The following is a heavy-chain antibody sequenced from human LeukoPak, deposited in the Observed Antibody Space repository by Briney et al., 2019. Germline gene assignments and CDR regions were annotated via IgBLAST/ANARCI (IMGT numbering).Heavy chain of an antibody. V-gene: IGHV1-2*02. Sequence: GASVKVSCKASGYTFTGYYMHWVRQAPGQGLEWMGWINPNSGGTNYAQKFQGRVTMTRDTSISTAYMELSRPRSDDTAVYYCARDLYNWNNLDYWGQGTLVTVSS. D-gene: IGHD1/OR15-1a*01. CDR2: INPNSGGT. J-gene: IGHJ4*02. CDR1: GYTFTGYY. CDR3: ARDLYNWNNLDY.